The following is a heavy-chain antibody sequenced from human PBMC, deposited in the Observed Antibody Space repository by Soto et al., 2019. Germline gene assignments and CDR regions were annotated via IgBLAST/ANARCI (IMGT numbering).Heavy chain of an antibody. J-gene: IGHJ4*02. V-gene: IGHV3-30-3*01. CDR2: ISYDGSNK. CDR3: ARDPSYCSGGSCQSFDY. Sequence: GSLRLSCAASGFTFSNYAVHWVRQAPGKGLEWVAIISYDGSNKYYADSVKGRFTVSRDNSMNTLYLQMDSLRPEDTALYYCARDPSYCSGGSCQSFDYWGQGTPVTVSS. D-gene: IGHD2-15*01. CDR1: GFTFSNYA.